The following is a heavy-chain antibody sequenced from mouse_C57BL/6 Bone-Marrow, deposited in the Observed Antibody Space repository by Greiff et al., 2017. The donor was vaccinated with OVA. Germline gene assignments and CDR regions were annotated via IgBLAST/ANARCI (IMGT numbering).Heavy chain of an antibody. D-gene: IGHD1-1*01. Sequence: EVQLQQSGAELVKPGASVKLSCTASGFNITDYYMHWVKQRTEQGLEWIGRIDPEDGETKYAAKFQGKATITADTSSNTAYMQLSSLTSEDTAVYYCAGTYYGSSYGGYFDVWGTGTTVTVSS. V-gene: IGHV14-2*01. CDR1: GFNITDYY. CDR2: IDPEDGET. J-gene: IGHJ1*03. CDR3: AGTYYGSSYGGYFDV.